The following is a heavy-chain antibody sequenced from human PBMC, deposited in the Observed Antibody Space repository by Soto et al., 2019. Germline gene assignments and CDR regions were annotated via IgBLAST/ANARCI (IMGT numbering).Heavy chain of an antibody. CDR1: GYTFTGYY. CDR2: ISAYNGNT. D-gene: IGHD4-17*01. J-gene: IGHJ6*02. V-gene: IGHV1-18*04. Sequence: ASVKVSCKASGYTFTGYYMHWVRQAPGQGLEWMGWISAYNGNTNYAQKLQGRVTMTTDTSTSTAYMELRSLRSDDTAVYYCARHRDYGGNYYYYYGMDVWGQGTTVTVSS. CDR3: ARHRDYGGNYYYYYGMDV.